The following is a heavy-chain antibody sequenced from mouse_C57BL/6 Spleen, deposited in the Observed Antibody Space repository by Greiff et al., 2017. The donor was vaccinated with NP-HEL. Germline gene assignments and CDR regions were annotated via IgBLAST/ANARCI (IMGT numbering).Heavy chain of an antibody. Sequence: EVMLVESGGDLVKPGGSLKLSCAASGFTFSSYGMSWVRQTPDKRLEWVATISSGGSYTYYPDSVKVRFTISRDNAKNTLYLQMSSLKSEDTAMYYCARHGGGSSWFAYWGQGTLVTVSA. CDR1: GFTFSSYG. D-gene: IGHD1-1*01. V-gene: IGHV5-6*01. CDR3: ARHGGGSSWFAY. CDR2: ISSGGSYT. J-gene: IGHJ3*01.